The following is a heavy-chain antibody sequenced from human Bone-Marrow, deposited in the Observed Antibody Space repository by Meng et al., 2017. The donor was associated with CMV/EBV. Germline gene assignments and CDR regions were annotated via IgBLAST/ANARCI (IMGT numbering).Heavy chain of an antibody. CDR1: GYTFTGYG. Sequence: QVQLVQCGAEVKKPGATVKVSCKASGYTFTGYGISWVRQAPGQGLEWMGWISAYNGNTNYAQKFQGRVTMTRNISKSTAYMDLSSLRSEDTAVYYCATGVADFEYWGQGTLVTVSS. J-gene: IGHJ4*02. V-gene: IGHV1-18*01. D-gene: IGHD6-19*01. CDR3: ATGVADFEY. CDR2: ISAYNGNT.